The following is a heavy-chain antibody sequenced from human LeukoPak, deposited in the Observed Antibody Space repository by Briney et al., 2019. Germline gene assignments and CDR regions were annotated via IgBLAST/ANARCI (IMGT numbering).Heavy chain of an antibody. D-gene: IGHD3-10*01. CDR3: AKGRYYGSGKWGYFEY. CDR2: ICGSGGST. J-gene: IGHJ4*02. CDR1: GFTFSSYS. V-gene: IGHV3-23*01. Sequence: GGSLRLSCAASGFTFSSYSMSCVRQALGKGLEWVSGICGSGGSTYYADSVKGRLTISRDNSKQTLYLQMNRLRAEDTAVYYCAKGRYYGSGKWGYFEYWGQGTLVTVSS.